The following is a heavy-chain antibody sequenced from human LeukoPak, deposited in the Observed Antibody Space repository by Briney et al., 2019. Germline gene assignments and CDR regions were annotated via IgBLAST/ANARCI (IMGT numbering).Heavy chain of an antibody. CDR3: ARGKVARPIDY. J-gene: IGHJ4*02. CDR2: INQSGGT. CDR1: GESFSGYY. V-gene: IGHV4-34*01. D-gene: IGHD2-15*01. Sequence: SETLSLTCAVYGESFSGYYWNWFRQPPGKGLEWIGEINQSGGTNYNSSLKSRVTIAVDTSKNQFSLKLTSVTAADTAVYYCARGKVARPIDYWGQGTLVTVSS.